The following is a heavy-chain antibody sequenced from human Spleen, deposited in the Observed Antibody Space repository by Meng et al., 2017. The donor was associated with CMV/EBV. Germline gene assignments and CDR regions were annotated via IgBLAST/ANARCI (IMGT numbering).Heavy chain of an antibody. Sequence: GESLKISCAASGFAFSNYPMHWVRQAPGKGLEWVAVISYDGEIKYYADSVKGRFTISRDSSMHTLYLQMSSLRTEDTAVYYCARGGLGYCSSTSCYNGYWGQGTLVTVSS. D-gene: IGHD2-2*02. V-gene: IGHV3-30*04. J-gene: IGHJ4*02. CDR2: ISYDGEIK. CDR3: ARGGLGYCSSTSCYNGY. CDR1: GFAFSNYP.